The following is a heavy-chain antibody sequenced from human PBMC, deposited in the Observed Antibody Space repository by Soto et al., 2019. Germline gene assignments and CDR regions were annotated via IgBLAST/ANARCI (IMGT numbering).Heavy chain of an antibody. J-gene: IGHJ4*02. V-gene: IGHV4-30-4*01. CDR3: ATLYGDGENHSGDF. CDR1: GSSISSGAFY. Sequence: SETLSLTCTVSGSSISSGAFYWSWVRQPPGKGPEWLAYIHHSGNTYYNPSLESRLTISMDTSKNQFSVRLSSVTSADTAVYFCATLYGDGENHSGDFWGQGTLVTVSS. CDR2: IHHSGNT. D-gene: IGHD2-21*01.